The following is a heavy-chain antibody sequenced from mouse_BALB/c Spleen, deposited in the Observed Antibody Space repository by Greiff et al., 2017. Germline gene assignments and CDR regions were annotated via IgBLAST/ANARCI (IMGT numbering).Heavy chain of an antibody. CDR2: ISSGGSYT. D-gene: IGHD1-2*01. Sequence: EVKLVESGGGLVKPGGSLKLSCAASGFTFSSYTMSWVRQTPEKRLEWVATISSGGSYTYYPDSVKGRFTISRDNAKNTLYLQMSSLKSEDTAMYYCTRDRTTARGYAMDYWGQGTSVTVSS. V-gene: IGHV5-6-4*01. CDR1: GFTFSSYT. J-gene: IGHJ4*01. CDR3: TRDRTTARGYAMDY.